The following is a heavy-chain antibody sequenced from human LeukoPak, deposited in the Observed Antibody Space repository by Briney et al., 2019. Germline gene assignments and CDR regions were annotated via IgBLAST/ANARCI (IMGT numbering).Heavy chain of an antibody. Sequence: GWSLRLSCAASGFTFSSYEMNWVRQAPGKGLEWVSYISSNGSTIYHADSVKGRITISRDNAKNSLYLQMNSLSAEDTAVYYCARSPGISVTGVDDAFDIWGQETLVTVSS. CDR1: GFTFSSYE. CDR2: ISSNGSTI. CDR3: ARSPGISVTGVDDAFDI. J-gene: IGHJ3*02. V-gene: IGHV3-48*03. D-gene: IGHD6-19*01.